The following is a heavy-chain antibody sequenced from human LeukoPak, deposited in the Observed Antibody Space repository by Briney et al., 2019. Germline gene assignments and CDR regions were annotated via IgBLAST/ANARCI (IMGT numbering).Heavy chain of an antibody. J-gene: IGHJ4*02. D-gene: IGHD3-10*01. Sequence: GGSLRLSCAASRFPFSSYTMNWVRQAPGKGLEWVSSISSSSSYIYYADSVKGRFTISRDNAKNLLYLQMNSLRAEDTAVYYCARDSGSGRPYYFDSWGQGTLVTVSS. CDR1: RFPFSSYT. CDR2: ISSSSSYI. V-gene: IGHV3-21*01. CDR3: ARDSGSGRPYYFDS.